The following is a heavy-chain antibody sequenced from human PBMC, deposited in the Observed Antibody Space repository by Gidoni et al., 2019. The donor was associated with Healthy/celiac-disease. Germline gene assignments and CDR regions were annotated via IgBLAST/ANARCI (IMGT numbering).Heavy chain of an antibody. CDR2: IYYSGST. CDR1: CGSISSYY. V-gene: IGHV4-59*01. CDR3: ASMTYDSSGYFEVY. J-gene: IGHJ4*02. D-gene: IGHD3-22*01. Sequence: QVQLQESGPGLVKPSETLSLTCTVACGSISSYYWSWIRQPPGKGLEWIGYIYYSGSTNYNPSLKSRVTISVDTSKNQFSLKLSSVTAADTAVYYCASMTYDSSGYFEVYWGQGTLVTVSS.